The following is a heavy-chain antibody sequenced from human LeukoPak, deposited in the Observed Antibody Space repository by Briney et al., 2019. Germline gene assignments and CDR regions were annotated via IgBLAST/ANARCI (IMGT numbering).Heavy chain of an antibody. CDR2: MYYSGST. D-gene: IGHD3-3*01. CDR1: GGSISSSSYY. CDR3: ARGSGDFWSPYYFVFDY. J-gene: IGHJ4*02. V-gene: IGHV4-39*07. Sequence: MPSETLSLTCTVSGGSISSSSYYWGWIRQPPGKGLEWIGTMYYSGSTYYKPSLKSRVTISVDTSKKQFSLKLTSVTAADTAVYYCARGSGDFWSPYYFVFDYWGQGTLVTVSS.